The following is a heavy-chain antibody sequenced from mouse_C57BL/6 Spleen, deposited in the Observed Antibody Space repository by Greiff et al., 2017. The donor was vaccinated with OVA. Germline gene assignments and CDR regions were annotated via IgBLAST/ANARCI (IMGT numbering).Heavy chain of an antibody. Sequence: QVQLQQPGAELVKPGASVKLSCKASGYTFTSYWMQWVKQRPGQGLEWIGEIDPSDSYTNYNQKFKGKATLTVDTSSSTAYMQLSSLTSEDSAVYYCAKYYGSPYFGYWGQGTTLTVSS. D-gene: IGHD1-1*01. J-gene: IGHJ2*01. CDR3: AKYYGSPYFGY. V-gene: IGHV1-50*01. CDR2: IDPSDSYT. CDR1: GYTFTSYW.